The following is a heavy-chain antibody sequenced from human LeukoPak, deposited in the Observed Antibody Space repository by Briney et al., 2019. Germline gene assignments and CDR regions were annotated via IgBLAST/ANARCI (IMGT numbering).Heavy chain of an antibody. CDR2: ISSSSITI. V-gene: IGHV3-48*01. D-gene: IGHD2-2*01. CDR3: ARFRPTATGGDDY. CDR1: GFTFSSYG. Sequence: PGGSLRLSCAASGFTFSSYGLNWVRQAPGKGLEWVSYISSSSITIYYADSVKGRFTISRDNAKNLLYLQMNSLRAEDTAVYYCARFRPTATGGDDYWGQGTLVTVSS. J-gene: IGHJ4*02.